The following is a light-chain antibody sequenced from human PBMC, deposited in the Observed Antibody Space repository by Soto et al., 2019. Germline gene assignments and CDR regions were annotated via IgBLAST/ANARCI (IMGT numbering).Light chain of an antibody. CDR2: EDS. Sequence: QSVLTQPPSVSVAPGQTVTISCSGSGSNTGKNYVSWYQQLPGTAPKLLIYEDSRRPSGIPDRFSGSKSGTSATLGITGLQTGDEADYYCGSWDSSLSAVVFGTGTKVTVL. CDR3: GSWDSSLSAVV. V-gene: IGLV1-51*02. CDR1: GSNTGKNY. J-gene: IGLJ1*01.